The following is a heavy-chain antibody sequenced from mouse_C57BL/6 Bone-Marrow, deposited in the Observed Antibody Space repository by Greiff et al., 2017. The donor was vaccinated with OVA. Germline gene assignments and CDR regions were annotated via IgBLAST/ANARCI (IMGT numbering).Heavy chain of an antibody. CDR2: ISDGGIYT. CDR3: AREGYYYFDY. CDR1: GFTFSSYA. J-gene: IGHJ2*01. V-gene: IGHV5-4*01. Sequence: EVKLVESGGCLVKPGGSLKLSCAASGFTFSSYAMSWVRQTPENRLEWVATISDGGIYTSYPDNVQCRFPISSDTAKNNLYLEMSHLKSEDTAMYYCAREGYYYFDYWGQGTTLTVSS. D-gene: IGHD1-1*01.